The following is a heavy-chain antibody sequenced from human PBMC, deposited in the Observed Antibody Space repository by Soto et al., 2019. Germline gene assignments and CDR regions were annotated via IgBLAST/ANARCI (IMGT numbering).Heavy chain of an antibody. D-gene: IGHD2-15*01. CDR2: ISSSGSTI. J-gene: IGHJ6*02. CDR3: ARGGSDCSGGSCYSGYYYYGMDV. Sequence: EVQLVESGGGLVQPGGSLRLSCAASGFTFSSYEMNWVRQAPGKGLEWVSYISSSGSTIYYADSVKGRFTISRGNAKNSLCLQMNSLRAEDTAVYYCARGGSDCSGGSCYSGYYYYGMDVWGQGTTVSVSS. CDR1: GFTFSSYE. V-gene: IGHV3-48*03.